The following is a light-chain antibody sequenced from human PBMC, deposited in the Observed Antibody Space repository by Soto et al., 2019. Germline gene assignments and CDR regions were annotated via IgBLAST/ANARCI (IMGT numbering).Light chain of an antibody. CDR3: SSFTGPTYV. Sequence: QSALTQPASVSGSPGQSITISCTGSSSDVGGYDHVSWYQQHPGKVPRLMIYDVSDRPSGVSDRFSGSKSGNTASLTISGLQAEDEADYYCSSFTGPTYVFGTGTKVTVL. CDR1: SSDVGGYDH. J-gene: IGLJ1*01. CDR2: DVS. V-gene: IGLV2-14*03.